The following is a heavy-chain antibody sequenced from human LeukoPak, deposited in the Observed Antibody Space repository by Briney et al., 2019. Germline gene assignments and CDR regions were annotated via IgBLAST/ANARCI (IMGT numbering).Heavy chain of an antibody. D-gene: IGHD3-22*01. Sequence: GSLRLSCAASGFTFSSYAIHWVRQAPGKGLEWVAVISYDGSNKYYADSVKGRFTISRDNSKNTLYLQMNSLRAEDTAVYYCARDSYYYDSSGYYPAYYFDYWGQGTLVTVSS. CDR1: GFTFSSYA. CDR2: ISYDGSNK. J-gene: IGHJ4*02. V-gene: IGHV3-30-3*01. CDR3: ARDSYYYDSSGYYPAYYFDY.